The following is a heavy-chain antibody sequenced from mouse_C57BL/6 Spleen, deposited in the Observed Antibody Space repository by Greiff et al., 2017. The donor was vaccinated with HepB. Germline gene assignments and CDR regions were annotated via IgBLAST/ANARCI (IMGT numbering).Heavy chain of an antibody. Sequence: VQLQQSGPELVKPGASVKISCKASGYAFSSSWMNWVKQRPGKGLEWIGRINPGDGDTNYNGKFKGKATLTADKSSSTAYMQLSSLTSEDSAVYFCASYYYGSSPFAYWGQGTLVTVSA. J-gene: IGHJ3*01. CDR1: GYAFSSSW. CDR2: INPGDGDT. CDR3: ASYYYGSSPFAY. D-gene: IGHD1-1*01. V-gene: IGHV1-82*01.